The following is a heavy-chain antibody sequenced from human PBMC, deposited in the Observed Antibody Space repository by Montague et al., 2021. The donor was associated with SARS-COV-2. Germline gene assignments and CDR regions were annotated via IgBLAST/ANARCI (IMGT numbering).Heavy chain of an antibody. CDR3: ARTGYGYHGMDV. Sequence: SLSLSFSASGFTFRNHWMSWVRQAPGKGLEWVANINQDTNGKNYVDSVEGRFTISRDNAENSLYLQMNSLRAEDTAIYYCARTGYGYHGMDVWGQGTTVTVS. CDR1: GFTFRNHW. CDR2: INQDTNGK. D-gene: IGHD5-18*01. J-gene: IGHJ6*02. V-gene: IGHV3-7*01.